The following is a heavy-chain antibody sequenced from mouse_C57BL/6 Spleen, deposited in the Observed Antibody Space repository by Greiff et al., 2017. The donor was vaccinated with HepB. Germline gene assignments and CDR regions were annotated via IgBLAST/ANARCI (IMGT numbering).Heavy chain of an antibody. CDR3: ARHPLTGIYAMDY. J-gene: IGHJ4*01. V-gene: IGHV5-2*01. CDR1: EYEFPSHD. CDR2: INSDGGST. D-gene: IGHD4-1*01. Sequence: EVKVVESGGGLVQPGESLKLSCESNEYEFPSHDMSWVRKTPGKRLELVAAINSDGGSTYYPDTMERRFIISRDNTKKTLYLHMSSLRSEDTALYYCARHPLTGIYAMDYWGQGTSVTVSS.